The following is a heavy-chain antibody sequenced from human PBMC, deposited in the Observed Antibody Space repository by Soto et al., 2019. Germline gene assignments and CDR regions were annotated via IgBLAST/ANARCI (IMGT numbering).Heavy chain of an antibody. Sequence: PGGSLRLSCAASGFTFSDYYMSWIRQAPGKGLEWVSYISSSGSTIYYADSVKGRFTISRDNAKNSLYLQMNSLRAEDTAVYYCARSRVGDWAKHVPFDYWGQGSLVTVSS. D-gene: IGHD2-21*01. CDR2: ISSSGSTI. CDR1: GFTFSDYY. J-gene: IGHJ4*02. V-gene: IGHV3-11*01. CDR3: ARSRVGDWAKHVPFDY.